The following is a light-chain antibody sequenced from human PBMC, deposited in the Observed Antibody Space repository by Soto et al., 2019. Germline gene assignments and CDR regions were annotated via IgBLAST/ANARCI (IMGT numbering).Light chain of an antibody. Sequence: QMTQSPSSLSSSVAERFTITCGASQTISSWLAWYQQKPGKAPKLLIYKASTLKSGVPSRFSGSGSGTEFTLTISSLQPDDFATYYCQHYNSYSEAFGQGTKVDIK. J-gene: IGKJ1*01. V-gene: IGKV1-5*03. CDR3: QHYNSYSEA. CDR1: QTISSW. CDR2: KAS.